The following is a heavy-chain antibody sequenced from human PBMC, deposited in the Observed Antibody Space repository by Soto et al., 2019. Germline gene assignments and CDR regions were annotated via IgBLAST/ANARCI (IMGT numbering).Heavy chain of an antibody. CDR3: ARDGDVNTGFGKDY. CDR2: IWHDGGNK. V-gene: IGHV3-33*01. D-gene: IGHD3-16*01. CDR1: GFTFSGYV. J-gene: IGHJ4*02. Sequence: GGSRRLSWAASGFTFSGYVMHWVRQAPGKGLEWVAFIWHDGGNKFYAESVKGRFTISRDNSKNTLYLQMTSLSAEDTAMYYCARDGDVNTGFGKDYWGQGTLVTVSS.